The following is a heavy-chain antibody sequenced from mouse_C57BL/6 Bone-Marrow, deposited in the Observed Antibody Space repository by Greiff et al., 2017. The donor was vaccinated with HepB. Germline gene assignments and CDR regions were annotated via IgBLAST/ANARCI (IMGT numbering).Heavy chain of an antibody. V-gene: IGHV1-81*01. J-gene: IGHJ1*03. CDR2: IYPRSGNT. CDR3: AREGIYDGYFYWYFDV. Sequence: VQLQQSGAELARPGASVKLSCKASGYTFTSYGISWVKQRTGQGLEWIGEIYPRSGNTYYNEKFKGKATLTADKSSSKAYMELRSLTSEDSAVYFCAREGIYDGYFYWYFDVWGTGTTVTVSS. D-gene: IGHD2-3*01. CDR1: GYTFTSYG.